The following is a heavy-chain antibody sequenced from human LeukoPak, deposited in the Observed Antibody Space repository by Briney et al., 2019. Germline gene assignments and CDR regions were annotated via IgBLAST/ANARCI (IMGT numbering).Heavy chain of an antibody. CDR1: GYTFTSFG. Sequence: ASVKVSCKPSGYTFTSFGINWVRQAPGQGLEWMGWINPNSGGTNYAQKFQGRVTMTRDKSIRTAYMELSRLTSDDTAVYYCARNIWFGESADAFDIWGQGTMVTVSS. J-gene: IGHJ3*02. CDR3: ARNIWFGESADAFDI. V-gene: IGHV1-2*02. CDR2: INPNSGGT. D-gene: IGHD3-10*01.